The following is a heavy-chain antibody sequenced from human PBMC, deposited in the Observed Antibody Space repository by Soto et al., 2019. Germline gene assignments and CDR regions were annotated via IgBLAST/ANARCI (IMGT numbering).Heavy chain of an antibody. CDR2: IYWDDDK. J-gene: IGHJ5*02. D-gene: IGHD3-22*01. V-gene: IGHV2-5*02. CDR3: AHRRYDSSGSHPFDP. Sequence: QITLKESGPTLVKPTQTLTLTCTFSGFSLSTSGVGVGWIRQPPGKALEWLALIYWDDDKRYSPSLKSRLTITKETSKNQVVLTMTNMDPVDTATYYCAHRRYDSSGSHPFDPWGQGTLVTVSS. CDR1: GFSLSTSGVG.